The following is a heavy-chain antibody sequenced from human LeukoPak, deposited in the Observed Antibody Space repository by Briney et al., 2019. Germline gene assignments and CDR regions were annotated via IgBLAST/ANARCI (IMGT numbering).Heavy chain of an antibody. CDR3: ARYRGASGYHFDY. CDR2: IYRSGST. J-gene: IGHJ4*02. D-gene: IGHD5-12*01. CDR1: GFTFSSYAM. V-gene: IGHV4-4*02. Sequence: PGGSLRLSCAASGFTFSSYAMSWVRQPPGKGLEWIGEIYRSGSTNYNPSLKSRVTISLDKSKNQFSLRLSSVTAADTAVYYCARYRGASGYHFDYWGQGTLVTVSS.